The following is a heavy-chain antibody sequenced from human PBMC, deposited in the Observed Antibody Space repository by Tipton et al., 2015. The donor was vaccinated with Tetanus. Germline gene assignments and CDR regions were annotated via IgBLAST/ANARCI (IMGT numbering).Heavy chain of an antibody. CDR2: ISVYNGNT. CDR3: ARVPTNPLAVDRPTDY. J-gene: IGHJ4*02. V-gene: IGHV1-18*01. Sequence: QVQLVQSGAEVKKPGASVKVSCKASGYTFNTFGISWVRQAPGQGLEWIGWISVYNGNTNYGQNVQGRVTMTTDTPTSTAYMELRSLRSDGTAVYYCARVPTNPLAVDRPTDYWGQGTLVTVSS. D-gene: IGHD2-2*01. CDR1: GYTFNTFG.